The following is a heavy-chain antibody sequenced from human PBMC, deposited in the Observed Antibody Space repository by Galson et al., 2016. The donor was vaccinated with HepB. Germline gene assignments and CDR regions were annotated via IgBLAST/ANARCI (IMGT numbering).Heavy chain of an antibody. CDR2: INQDGTQG. D-gene: IGHD6-19*01. CDR1: GFTFTTYW. CDR3: AKDHITGWKLDH. V-gene: IGHV3-7*03. Sequence: SLRLSCAASGFTFTTYWMNWVRQAPGKGLEWVANINQDGTQGYFADSVKGRFTTSRDNDRQAVYLQMDSLRAEDTAVYYCAKDHITGWKLDHWGQGILVTVSS. J-gene: IGHJ4*02.